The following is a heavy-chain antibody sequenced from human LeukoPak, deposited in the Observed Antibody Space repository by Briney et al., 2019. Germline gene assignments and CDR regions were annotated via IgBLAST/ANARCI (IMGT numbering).Heavy chain of an antibody. CDR3: ARGRGYCSSTSCWFDP. CDR2: INHSGST. CDR1: GGSFSGYY. Sequence: PSETLSLTCAVYGGSFSGYYWSWIRQPPGKGLEWIGEINHSGSTSYNPSLKSRVTISVDTSKSQFSLKLSSVTAADTAVYYCARGRGYCSSTSCWFDPWGQGTLVTVSS. D-gene: IGHD2-2*01. V-gene: IGHV4-34*01. J-gene: IGHJ5*02.